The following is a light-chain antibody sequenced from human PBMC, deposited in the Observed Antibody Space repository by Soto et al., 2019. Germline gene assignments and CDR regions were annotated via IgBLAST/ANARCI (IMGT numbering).Light chain of an antibody. J-gene: IGKJ4*01. Sequence: DIQLTQSPSFLSASIVDRVSITCRASQDISSYLAWYQRKPGKAPKLLIYGASTLQSGVPSSFSGSGSGTEFTLTISSLQPEDFATYYCQQLYSSPLTFGGGTKVEIK. V-gene: IGKV1-9*01. CDR1: QDISSY. CDR3: QQLYSSPLT. CDR2: GAS.